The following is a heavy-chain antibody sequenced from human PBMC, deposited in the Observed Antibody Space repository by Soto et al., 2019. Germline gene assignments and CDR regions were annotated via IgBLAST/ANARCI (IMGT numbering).Heavy chain of an antibody. J-gene: IGHJ4*02. D-gene: IGHD3-16*01. CDR1: GGSISSYY. CDR2: IYYSGST. V-gene: IGHV4-59*01. Sequence: SETLSLTCTVSGGSISSYYWSWIRQPPGKGLEWIGYIYYSGSTNYNPSLKSRVTISVDTSKNQFSLKLSSVTAADTAVYYCARSGYDYIWGSFSKSPALDYWGQGTLVTVSS. CDR3: ARSGYDYIWGSFSKSPALDY.